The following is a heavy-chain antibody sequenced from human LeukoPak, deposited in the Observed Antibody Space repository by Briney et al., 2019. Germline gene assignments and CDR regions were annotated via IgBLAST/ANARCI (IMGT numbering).Heavy chain of an antibody. J-gene: IGHJ4*02. CDR2: VSYTGTT. CDR3: ARNGTNNYFDY. CDR1: GDSISGSSPY. Sequence: SETLSLTCTVSGDSISGSSPYWGWIRQPPGKGLEWIATVSYTGTTYYNPSLKSRLTISLGTSKNQFSLNLSSVTAADTAVYYCARNGTNNYFDYWGQGTLVTVSS. D-gene: IGHD2-2*01. V-gene: IGHV4-39*01.